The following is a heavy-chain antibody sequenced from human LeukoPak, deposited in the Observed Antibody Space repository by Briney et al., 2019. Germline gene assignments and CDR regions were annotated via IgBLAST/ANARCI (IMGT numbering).Heavy chain of an antibody. Sequence: TASETLSLTCTVSGVSISSSNSYWGWIRQPPGKGLEWIGSIYYSGSTYYSPSLKSRVTISVDTSKNQFSLKLSSVTAADTAVYYCARAPRQPSNLFFDYWGQGTLVTVSS. CDR1: GVSISSSNSY. D-gene: IGHD3-3*01. J-gene: IGHJ4*02. CDR2: IYYSGST. CDR3: ARAPRQPSNLFFDY. V-gene: IGHV4-39*07.